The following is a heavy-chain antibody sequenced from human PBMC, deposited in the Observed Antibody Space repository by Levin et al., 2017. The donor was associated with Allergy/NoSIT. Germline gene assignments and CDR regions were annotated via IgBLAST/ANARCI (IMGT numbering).Heavy chain of an antibody. J-gene: IGHJ3*02. CDR3: AKDTLPGYDSSGSGAFDS. CDR2: ISWNSGSI. D-gene: IGHD3-22*01. CDR1: GFTFDDYA. Sequence: PGESLKISCAASGFTFDDYAMHWVRQAPGKGLEWVSGISWNSGSIGYADSVKGRFTISRDNAKNSLYLQMNSLRAEDTALYYCAKDTLPGYDSSGSGAFDSWGQGTMVTVYS. V-gene: IGHV3-9*01.